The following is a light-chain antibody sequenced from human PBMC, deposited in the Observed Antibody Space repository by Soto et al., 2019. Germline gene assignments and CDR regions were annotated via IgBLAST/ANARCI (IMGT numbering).Light chain of an antibody. CDR2: GGS. J-gene: IGKJ1*01. Sequence: DIVLTQSPGTLSLSPVERATLSCRASQSVSSNHLAWYQQKPGQAPRLLIYGGSSRATGIPVRFSGSGSETDFTLTIARLEPEDFAVYYCQQYSSSRTFGQGTKVDIK. CDR3: QQYSSSRT. CDR1: QSVSSNH. V-gene: IGKV3-20*01.